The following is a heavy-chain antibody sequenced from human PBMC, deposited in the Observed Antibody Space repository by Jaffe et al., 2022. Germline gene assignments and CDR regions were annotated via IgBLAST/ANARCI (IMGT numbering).Heavy chain of an antibody. J-gene: IGHJ4*02. Sequence: QVQLVQSGAEVKKPGASVKVSCKASGYTFTSYYMHWVRQAPGQGLEWMGIINPSGGSTSYAQKFQGRVTMTRDTSTSTVYMELSSLRSEDTAVYYCARDFWSGYPRYYFDYWGQGTLVTVSS. CDR3: ARDFWSGYPRYYFDY. CDR1: GYTFTSYY. V-gene: IGHV1-46*03. CDR2: INPSGGST. D-gene: IGHD3-3*01.